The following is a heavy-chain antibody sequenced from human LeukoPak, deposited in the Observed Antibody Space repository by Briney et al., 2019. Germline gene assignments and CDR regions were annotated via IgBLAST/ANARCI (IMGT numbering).Heavy chain of an antibody. CDR3: VRESEYYFDHSASFDY. CDR1: GFTFTAYL. CDR2: MSSDGNAM. Sequence: GRSLRLSCAASGFTFTAYLIHWVRQAPGKGLEWVAVMSSDGNAMFYADSVKGRFTISKDNSKNTLYLQMNSMRAEDTAVYYCVRESEYYFDHSASFDYWGQGTLVTVSS. D-gene: IGHD3-22*01. V-gene: IGHV3-30-3*01. J-gene: IGHJ4*02.